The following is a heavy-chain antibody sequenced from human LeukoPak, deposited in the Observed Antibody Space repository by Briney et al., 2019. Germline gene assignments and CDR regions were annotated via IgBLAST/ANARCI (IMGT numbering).Heavy chain of an antibody. Sequence: GGSLRLSCAASGFTFSSYWMRWVRQAPGKGLVWVSRINTDGSSTTYADSVKGRFTISRDNVKNTLYLQMNSLRAEDTAVYYCARREGFCKGGTCYLDFWGQGTLVTVSS. D-gene: IGHD2-15*01. V-gene: IGHV3-74*01. CDR1: GFTFSSYW. CDR3: ARREGFCKGGTCYLDF. CDR2: INTDGSST. J-gene: IGHJ4*02.